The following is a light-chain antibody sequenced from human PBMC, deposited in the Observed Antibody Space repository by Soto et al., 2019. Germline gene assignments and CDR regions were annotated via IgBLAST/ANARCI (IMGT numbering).Light chain of an antibody. J-gene: IGLJ3*02. Sequence: QSVLTQPASVSGSPGQSITISCTGTSSDIGGYNYVSWYQQHPGKAPKLMIYDVSNRPSGVSNRFSGSKSGNTASLTISGLQAEDEADYYCCSYTSTNTGVFGGGTQLTVL. CDR3: CSYTSTNTGV. V-gene: IGLV2-14*01. CDR1: SSDIGGYNY. CDR2: DVS.